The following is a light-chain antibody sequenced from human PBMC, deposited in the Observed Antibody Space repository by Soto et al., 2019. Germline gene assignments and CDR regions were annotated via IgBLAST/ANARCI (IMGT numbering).Light chain of an antibody. CDR1: ESVSRN. CDR3: QQYSSWPPMT. V-gene: IGKV3-15*01. Sequence: EVVMTQSPATLSVSPGERATLSCRASESVSRNLAWYQQTPGQAPRLLIYDASTRATGIPDRFSVGGSGTEFTLPISSLQSEDFLVDYCQQYSSWPPMTFGQGTRLEIK. J-gene: IGKJ5*01. CDR2: DAS.